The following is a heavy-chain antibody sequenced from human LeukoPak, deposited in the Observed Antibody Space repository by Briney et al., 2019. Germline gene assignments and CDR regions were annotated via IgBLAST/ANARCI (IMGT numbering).Heavy chain of an antibody. CDR2: ISSSSSYI. CDR3: ARDAPYSSSWYRAFDI. CDR1: GFTFSSYA. D-gene: IGHD6-13*01. V-gene: IGHV3-21*01. Sequence: GGSLRLSCAASGFTFSSYAMSWVRQAPGKGLEWVSSISSSSSYIYYADSVKGRFTISRDNAKNSLYLQMNSLRAEDTAVYYCARDAPYSSSWYRAFDIWGQGTMVTVSS. J-gene: IGHJ3*02.